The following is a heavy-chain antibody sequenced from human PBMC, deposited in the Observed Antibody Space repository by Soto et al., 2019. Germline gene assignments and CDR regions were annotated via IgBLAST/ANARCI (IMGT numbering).Heavy chain of an antibody. Sequence: SKTLSLTCAVYGGSFSGYCWSWIRQPPGKGLEWIGEINHSGSTNYNPSLKSRVTISVDTSKNQFSLKLSSVTAADTAVYYCDTSVVEVAASPKASFDIWGQGTVVTVSS. J-gene: IGHJ3*02. D-gene: IGHD2-15*01. CDR1: GGSFSGYC. V-gene: IGHV4-34*01. CDR2: INHSGST. CDR3: DTSVVEVAASPKASFDI.